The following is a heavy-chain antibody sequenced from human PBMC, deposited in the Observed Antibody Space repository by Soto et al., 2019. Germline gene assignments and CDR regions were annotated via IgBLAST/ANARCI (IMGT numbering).Heavy chain of an antibody. CDR2: IYYSGST. D-gene: IGHD1-26*01. V-gene: IGHV4-59*01. Sequence: QVQLQESGPGLVKPSETLSLTCTVSGGSISSYYWSWIRQPPGKGLEWIGYIYYSGSTNYNPSLKSRVTISVDTSKNQFSLKLSSVTAADTAVYYCARGVGGSYYGGHNWFDPWGQVTLVTVSS. CDR1: GGSISSYY. J-gene: IGHJ5*02. CDR3: ARGVGGSYYGGHNWFDP.